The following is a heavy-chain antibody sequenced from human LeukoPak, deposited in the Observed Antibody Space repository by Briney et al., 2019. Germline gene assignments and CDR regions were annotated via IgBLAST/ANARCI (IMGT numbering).Heavy chain of an antibody. CDR2: IYYSGST. Sequence: SETLSLTGTVSGGSISSSRYYWGWIRQPPGKGLEWIVRIYYSGSTYYNPSLKSRVTISVDTSKNQFSLKLSSVTAADTAVYYCARPPLDCSGGSCYGPPAFDIWGQGTMVTVSS. D-gene: IGHD2-15*01. CDR3: ARPPLDCSGGSCYGPPAFDI. CDR1: GGSISSSRYY. J-gene: IGHJ3*02. V-gene: IGHV4-39*01.